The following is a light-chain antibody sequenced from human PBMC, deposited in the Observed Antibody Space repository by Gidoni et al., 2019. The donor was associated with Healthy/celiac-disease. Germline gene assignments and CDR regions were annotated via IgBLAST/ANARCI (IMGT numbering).Light chain of an antibody. Sequence: DLQMTQSPSSVSASVGDRVTITCRASQGISSCLAWYQQKPGKAPKLLIYAASSLQSGVPSRFSGSGSGTDFTLTISSLQSEDFATYYCQQANSYPSTFGQGTRLEIK. CDR1: QGISSC. CDR2: AAS. CDR3: QQANSYPST. V-gene: IGKV1-12*01. J-gene: IGKJ5*01.